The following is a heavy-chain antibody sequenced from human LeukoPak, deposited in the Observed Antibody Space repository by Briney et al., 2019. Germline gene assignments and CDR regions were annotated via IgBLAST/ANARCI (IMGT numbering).Heavy chain of an antibody. CDR1: GFSFSNYW. CDR3: AGEASMVRGVMDY. Sequence: PRGSLRLSCAASGFSFSNYWMHWVRQTPGKGLVWVARINIEGSITTYADSVKGRFTTSRDNAKNTLYLQMNSLRAEDTAVYYCAGEASMVRGVMDYWGQGTLVTVSS. V-gene: IGHV3-74*01. D-gene: IGHD3-10*01. J-gene: IGHJ4*02. CDR2: INIEGSIT.